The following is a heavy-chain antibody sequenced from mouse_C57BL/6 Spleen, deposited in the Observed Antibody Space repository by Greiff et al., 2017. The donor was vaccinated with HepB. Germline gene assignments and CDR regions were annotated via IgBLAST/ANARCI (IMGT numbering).Heavy chain of an antibody. V-gene: IGHV1-55*01. CDR3: ERDSGSSYDY. Sequence: VQLQQPGAELVKPGASVKMSCKASGYTFTSYWITWVKQRPGQGLEWIGDIYPGSGSTNYNEKFKSKATLTGDTSSSTAYMQLSSLTSEDSAVYNGERDSGSSYDYWGKGTTLTVSS. CDR1: GYTFTSYW. J-gene: IGHJ2*01. D-gene: IGHD1-1*01. CDR2: IYPGSGST.